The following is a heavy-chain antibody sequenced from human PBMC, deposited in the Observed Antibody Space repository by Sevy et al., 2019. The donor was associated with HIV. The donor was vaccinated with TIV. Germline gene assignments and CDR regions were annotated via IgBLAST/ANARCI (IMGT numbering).Heavy chain of an antibody. CDR3: ARGGVGYTVSQFQH. Sequence: SQTLSLNCAISGDSVSSTRTSWNWIRQSPSRGLEWLGRTYYRTKWYDDYAISMKSRMTVNADTSKNQFSLQLTSVTPEDTAVYYCARGGVGYTVSQFQHWGQGTLVTVSS. CDR1: GDSVSSTRTS. J-gene: IGHJ1*01. D-gene: IGHD1-26*01. CDR2: TYYRTKWYD. V-gene: IGHV6-1*01.